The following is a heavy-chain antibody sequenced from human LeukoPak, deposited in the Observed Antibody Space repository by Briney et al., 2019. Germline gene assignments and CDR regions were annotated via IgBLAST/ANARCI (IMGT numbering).Heavy chain of an antibody. Sequence: SETLSLTCTVSGVSISSSSYYWGWIRQPPGKGLEWIGTIYYGGSTYYNPSLKSRVTISVDTSKNQFSLKLSSVTAADTAVYYCARGLDDYWGQGTLVTVSS. V-gene: IGHV4-39*07. CDR2: IYYGGST. J-gene: IGHJ4*02. CDR1: GVSISSSSYY. CDR3: ARGLDDY.